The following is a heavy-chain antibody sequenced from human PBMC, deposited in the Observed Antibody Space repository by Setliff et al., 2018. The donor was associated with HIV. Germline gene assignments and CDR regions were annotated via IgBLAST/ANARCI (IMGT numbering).Heavy chain of an antibody. V-gene: IGHV4-31*03. D-gene: IGHD6-25*01. J-gene: IGHJ5*02. CDR1: GGSINSGEYY. CDR3: ARWYTTGRGWFDP. CDR2: IYYTGDT. Sequence: SETLSLTCTVSGGSINSGEYYWSWSRQHPGKGLEWIGYIYYTGDTYYNPPPKSRVTMSIDTSKNQFSLRLSSVTAADTAVYYCARWYTTGRGWFDPWGQGTLVTVSS.